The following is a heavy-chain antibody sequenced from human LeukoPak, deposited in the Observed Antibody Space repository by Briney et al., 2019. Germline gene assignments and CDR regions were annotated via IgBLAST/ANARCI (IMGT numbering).Heavy chain of an antibody. CDR2: INHSGST. CDR3: ARGRGYYYGSGSAAPFDY. Sequence: SETLSLTCAVYGGSFSGYYWSWIRQPPGKGLEWIGEINHSGSTNYNPSLKSRVTISVDTFKNQFSLKLSSVTAADTAVYYCARGRGYYYGSGSAAPFDYWGQGTLVTVSS. J-gene: IGHJ4*02. V-gene: IGHV4-34*01. D-gene: IGHD3-10*01. CDR1: GGSFSGYY.